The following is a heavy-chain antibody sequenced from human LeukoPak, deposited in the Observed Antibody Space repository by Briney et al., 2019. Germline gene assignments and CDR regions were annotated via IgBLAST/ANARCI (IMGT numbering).Heavy chain of an antibody. CDR2: ISGSGGST. D-gene: IGHD6-13*01. V-gene: IGHV3-23*01. CDR1: GFTFSSYA. CDR3: AKDRSDSSRWYAGSH. Sequence: GGSLRLSCAASGFTFSSYALSWVRQAPGKGLEWVSTISGSGGSTYYADSVKGRFTISRDNSKNTLYLQMSSLRAEDTAVYYCAKDRSDSSRWYAGSHWGQGTLVTVSS. J-gene: IGHJ4*02.